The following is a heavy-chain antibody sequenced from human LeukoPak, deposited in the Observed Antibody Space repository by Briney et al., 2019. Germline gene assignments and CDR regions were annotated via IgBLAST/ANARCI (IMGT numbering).Heavy chain of an antibody. D-gene: IGHD3-22*01. Sequence: GGSLRLSCAASGFTFSSYAMHWVRQAPGKGLEWVAVISYDGSNKYYADSVKGRFTISRDNSKNTLYLQMNSLRAEDTAVYYCAKDNDYYDSSGYPRGYFDYWGQGTLVTVSS. CDR3: AKDNDYYDSSGYPRGYFDY. V-gene: IGHV3-30-3*01. CDR2: ISYDGSNK. CDR1: GFTFSSYA. J-gene: IGHJ4*02.